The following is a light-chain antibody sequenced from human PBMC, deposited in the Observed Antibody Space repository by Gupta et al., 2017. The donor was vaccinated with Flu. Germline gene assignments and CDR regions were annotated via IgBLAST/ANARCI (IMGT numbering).Light chain of an antibody. Sequence: KRDRSDGGGEGIGSKTVNWYQQKPGQAPVLVVYDDNDRPAGIPERFSGSNSGNTATMTISRVEAGEEADYHCQVEDRDSDSWVFGGGTKLTVL. CDR3: QVEDRDSDSWV. CDR2: DDN. CDR1: GIGSKT. J-gene: IGLJ3*02. V-gene: IGLV3-21*03.